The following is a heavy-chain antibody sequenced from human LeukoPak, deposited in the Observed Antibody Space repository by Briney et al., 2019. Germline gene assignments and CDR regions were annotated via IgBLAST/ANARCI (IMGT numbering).Heavy chain of an antibody. Sequence: ASVKVSCKASGYTFTGYYMHWVRQAPGQGLEWMGWINPNSGGTNYAQKFQGRVTMTRDTSISTAYMELSRLRSDDTAVYYCARGGRDILTGNYYYYMDVWGKGTTVTVSS. D-gene: IGHD3-9*01. CDR1: GYTFTGYY. V-gene: IGHV1-2*02. J-gene: IGHJ6*03. CDR3: ARGGRDILTGNYYYYMDV. CDR2: INPNSGGT.